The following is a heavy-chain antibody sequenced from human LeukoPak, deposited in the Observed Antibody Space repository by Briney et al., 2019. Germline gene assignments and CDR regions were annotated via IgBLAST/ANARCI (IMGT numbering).Heavy chain of an antibody. CDR3: ARSLRRLGSSGWYVEFDY. J-gene: IGHJ4*02. V-gene: IGHV3-13*01. D-gene: IGHD6-13*01. CDR2: IGTAGDT. Sequence: GSLRLSCAASGFTFSSYDMHWVRQAAGKGLEWVSTIGTAGDTYYSGSVKGRFTISRENAKNSLYLQMNSLRAGDTAVYYCARSLRRLGSSGWYVEFDYWGQGTLVTVSS. CDR1: GFTFSSYD.